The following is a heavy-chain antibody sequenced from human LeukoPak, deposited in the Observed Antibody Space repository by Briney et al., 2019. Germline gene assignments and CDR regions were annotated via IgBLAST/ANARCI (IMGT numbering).Heavy chain of an antibody. Sequence: GRSLRLSCAASGFTFSSYGMHWVRQAPGKGLEWVAVISYDGSNKYYADSVKGRFTISRDNSKNTLYLQMNSLRAEDTAVYYCAKTNYYGSGSQIDYWGQGTLVTVSS. CDR3: AKTNYYGSGSQIDY. CDR2: ISYDGSNK. V-gene: IGHV3-30*18. D-gene: IGHD3-10*01. CDR1: GFTFSSYG. J-gene: IGHJ4*02.